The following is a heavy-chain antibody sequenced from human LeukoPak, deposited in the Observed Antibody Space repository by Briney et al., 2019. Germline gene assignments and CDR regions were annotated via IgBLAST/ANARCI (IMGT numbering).Heavy chain of an antibody. D-gene: IGHD1-14*01. CDR1: GFTFSNAW. V-gene: IGHV3-15*01. Sequence: PGGSLRLSCAASGFTFSNAWMSWVRQAPGKGLEWVGRIKSKTVGGTTDHAAPVKGRFTISRDDSKNTLYLQMNSPKTEDTAVYYCARPGSAPYFFWGQGTLVTVSS. CDR2: IKSKTVGGTT. J-gene: IGHJ4*02. CDR3: ARPGSAPYFF.